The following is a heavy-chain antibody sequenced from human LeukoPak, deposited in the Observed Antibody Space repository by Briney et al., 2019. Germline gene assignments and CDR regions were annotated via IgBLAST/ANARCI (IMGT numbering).Heavy chain of an antibody. D-gene: IGHD3-10*01. Sequence: GRSLRLSCTTSGFTFGDYGMSWVRQAPGKGLEWVGFIRSKAYGGTAENAASVKGRFTISRDDSKSIAYLQMNSLKTEDTAVYYCTGSFGKLTFFDYWGLETLVTVSS. CDR2: IRSKAYGGTA. CDR3: TGSFGKLTFFDY. V-gene: IGHV3-49*04. J-gene: IGHJ4*02. CDR1: GFTFGDYG.